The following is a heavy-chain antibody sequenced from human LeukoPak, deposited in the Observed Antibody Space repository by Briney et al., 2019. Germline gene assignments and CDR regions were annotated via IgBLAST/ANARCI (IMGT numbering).Heavy chain of an antibody. D-gene: IGHD2-15*01. CDR1: GFPFSDYV. Sequence: GGSPRLSCAASGFPFSDYVMHWVRQAPGKGLEWVSVIRYDGNNKYYADSVKGRFTISRDNSKNTLYLQMNSLESEDTAVYYCAKDESRYCTGGSCYPIDHWGQGTLVTVSS. J-gene: IGHJ4*02. CDR2: IRYDGNNK. CDR3: AKDESRYCTGGSCYPIDH. V-gene: IGHV3-30*02.